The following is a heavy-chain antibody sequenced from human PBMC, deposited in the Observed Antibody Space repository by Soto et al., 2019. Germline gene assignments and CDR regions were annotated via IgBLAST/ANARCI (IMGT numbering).Heavy chain of an antibody. J-gene: IGHJ6*02. V-gene: IGHV5-10-1*01. CDR1: GYSFTSYW. Sequence: GESLKISCKGSGYSFTSYWISWVRQMPGKGLEWMGRIDPSDSYTNYSPSFQGHVTISADKSISTAYLQWSSLMASDTAMYYCARQEDIVIRGYYYGMDVWGQGTTVTVSS. D-gene: IGHD2-15*01. CDR3: ARQEDIVIRGYYYGMDV. CDR2: IDPSDSYT.